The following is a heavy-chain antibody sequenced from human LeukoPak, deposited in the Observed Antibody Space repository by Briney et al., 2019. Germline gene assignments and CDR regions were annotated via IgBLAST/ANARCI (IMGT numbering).Heavy chain of an antibody. CDR1: GGSFSGYY. J-gene: IGHJ6*02. CDR2: INHSGST. CDR3: ARAMVRGVIIVPYYYGMDV. Sequence: SETLSLTCAVYGGSFSGYYWSWIRQPPGKGLEWIGEINHSGSTNYNPSLKSRVTISVDTSKSQFSLKLSSVTAADTAVYYCARAMVRGVIIVPYYYGMDVWGQGTTVTVSS. D-gene: IGHD3-10*01. V-gene: IGHV4-34*01.